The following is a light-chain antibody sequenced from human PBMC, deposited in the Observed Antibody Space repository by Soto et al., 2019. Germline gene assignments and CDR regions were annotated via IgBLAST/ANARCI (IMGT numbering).Light chain of an antibody. CDR2: DAS. V-gene: IGKV3-11*01. J-gene: IGKJ2*01. CDR3: QQRSDWPPLYT. Sequence: EIVLTQSPATLSLSPGERVTLSCRASQSVSRYLAWYQQKAGQAPRLLIYDASNRATGIPARFSGSWSGTDFTLTISSLEPEDFAVYYCQQRSDWPPLYTFGQGTKLEIK. CDR1: QSVSRY.